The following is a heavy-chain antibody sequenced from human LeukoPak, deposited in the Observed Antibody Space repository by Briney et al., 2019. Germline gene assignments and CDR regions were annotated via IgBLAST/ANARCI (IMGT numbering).Heavy chain of an antibody. CDR2: ISGSGGST. D-gene: IGHD6-19*01. V-gene: IGHV3-23*01. Sequence: PGGSLRLSCAASGFTFSNAWMNWVRQAPGKGLEWVSAISGSGGSTYYADSVKGRFTISRDNSKNTLYLQMNSLRAEDTAVYYCAKRKQWGLYYFDYWGQGTLVTVSS. CDR3: AKRKQWGLYYFDY. J-gene: IGHJ4*02. CDR1: GFTFSNAW.